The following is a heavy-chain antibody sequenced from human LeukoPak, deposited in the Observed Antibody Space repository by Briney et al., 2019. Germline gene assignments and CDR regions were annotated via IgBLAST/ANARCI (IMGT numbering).Heavy chain of an antibody. CDR3: ARDQGSFDY. V-gene: IGHV3-74*01. CDR2: IHSDGIGT. Sequence: GGSLRLSCAASGFTFSSYWMHWIRQAPGKGLVWVSRIHSDGIGTSYADSVRGRFTISRDNAKNTVYLQMNSLRAEDTAVYYCARDQGSFDYWGQGTLLTVSS. J-gene: IGHJ4*02. CDR1: GFTFSSYW.